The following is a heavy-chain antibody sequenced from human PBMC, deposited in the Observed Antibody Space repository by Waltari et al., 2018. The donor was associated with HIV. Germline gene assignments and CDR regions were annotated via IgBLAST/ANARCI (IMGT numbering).Heavy chain of an antibody. D-gene: IGHD1-26*01. V-gene: IGHV4-59*01. J-gene: IGHJ4*02. Sequence: QVQLQESGPGLVKPSETLSLTCSVSGGSITGSSWRWIRQPPGKGLEWIGYIYHSGNTNYNPSLKSRVTISVDTSKNQFSLNLSSVTAADTAVYFCARCPYQYSPYYFDYWGQGALVTVSS. CDR3: ARCPYQYSPYYFDY. CDR1: GGSITGSS. CDR2: IYHSGNT.